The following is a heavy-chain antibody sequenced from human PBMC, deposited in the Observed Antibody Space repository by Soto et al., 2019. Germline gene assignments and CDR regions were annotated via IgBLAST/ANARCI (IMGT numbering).Heavy chain of an antibody. V-gene: IGHV4-30-4*01. J-gene: IGHJ4*02. Sequence: SETLSLTCTVSGGSISSGNYYWGWIRQPPGKGLEWIGYIFHTGSTYFNPSLRSRVSISIDTSKSHFSLKLTSVTAADTAMFYCARVSIAADGPFIDHWGQGALVTVSS. CDR1: GGSISSGNYY. CDR3: ARVSIAADGPFIDH. D-gene: IGHD6-25*01. CDR2: IFHTGST.